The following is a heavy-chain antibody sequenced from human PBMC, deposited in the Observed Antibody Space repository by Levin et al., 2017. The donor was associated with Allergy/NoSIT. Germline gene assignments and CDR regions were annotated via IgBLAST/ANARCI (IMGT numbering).Heavy chain of an antibody. V-gene: IGHV3-15*01. D-gene: IGHD6-6*01. CDR3: TTYRSWADY. CDR1: GFTFSNTW. J-gene: IGHJ4*02. CDR2: IKSKTDDGTA. Sequence: KLGESLKISCTASGFTFSNTWMSWVRQAPGKGLEWVGRIKSKTDDGTADCASPVKGRFTLSRDDSENTLYLQMNSLKVEDTGVYYCTTYRSWADYWGQGTLVTVSS.